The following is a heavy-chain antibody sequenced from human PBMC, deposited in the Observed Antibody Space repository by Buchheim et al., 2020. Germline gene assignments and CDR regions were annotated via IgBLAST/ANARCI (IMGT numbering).Heavy chain of an antibody. CDR1: GFTFSSYW. CDR2: IKEDGSEG. V-gene: IGHV3-7*01. Sequence: EVQLVESGGGLVQPGGSLRLSCAASGFTFSSYWMTWVRQAPGKGLEWVANIKEDGSEGYYVDSVTGRFTISRDNAMHSLFLQMSSLRAEDTAVYYCARGTRDYYGMDVWGQGTT. CDR3: ARGTRDYYGMDV. J-gene: IGHJ6*02.